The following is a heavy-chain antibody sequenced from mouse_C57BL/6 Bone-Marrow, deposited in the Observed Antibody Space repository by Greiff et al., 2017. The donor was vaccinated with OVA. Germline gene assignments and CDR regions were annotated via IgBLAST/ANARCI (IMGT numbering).Heavy chain of an antibody. CDR1: GYTFTSYG. D-gene: IGHD1-1*01. CDR2: IYPRSGNT. V-gene: IGHV1-81*01. J-gene: IGHJ1*03. Sequence: QVQLKESGAELARPGASVKLSCKASGYTFTSYGISWVKQRTGQGLEWIGEIYPRSGNTYYNEKFKGKATLTADKSSSTAYMELRSLTSEDSAVYFCARFTTVVEWYFDVWGTGTTVTVSS. CDR3: ARFTTVVEWYFDV.